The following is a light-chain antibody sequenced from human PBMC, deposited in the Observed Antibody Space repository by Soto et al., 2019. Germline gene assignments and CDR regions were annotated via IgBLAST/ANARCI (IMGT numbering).Light chain of an antibody. V-gene: IGKV1-9*01. Sequence: DIQMTQSPSTLSASVGDRVTITCRASQAISSYLAWYQQKPGKAPKLLIYGASTLQSGVPSRFSGSGSGTEFTLTICSLQPEDFATYYCQQVKSYPITFGQGTRLEIK. CDR3: QQVKSYPIT. CDR1: QAISSY. J-gene: IGKJ5*01. CDR2: GAS.